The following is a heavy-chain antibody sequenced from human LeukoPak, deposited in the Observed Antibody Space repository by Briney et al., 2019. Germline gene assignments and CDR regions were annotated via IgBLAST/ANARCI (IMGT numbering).Heavy chain of an antibody. CDR3: AKDLQTENYDFWSGSYYYYGMGV. CDR1: GVTLSSYA. Sequence: GGSLRLSCAASGVTLSSYAMSWARQAPGKGLEWVSGISSSGSGGNTYYADSVKGRFTISRDNSKNTLYLQMNSLRAEDTAVYYCAKDLQTENYDFWSGSYYYYGMGVWGQGTTVTVSS. J-gene: IGHJ6*02. V-gene: IGHV3-23*01. CDR2: ISSSGSGGNT. D-gene: IGHD3-3*01.